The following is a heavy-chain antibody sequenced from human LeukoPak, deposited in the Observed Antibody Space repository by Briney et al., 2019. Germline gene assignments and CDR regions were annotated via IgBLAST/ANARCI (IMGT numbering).Heavy chain of an antibody. D-gene: IGHD3-10*01. J-gene: IGHJ4*02. CDR1: GFTFSSYA. Sequence: PGRSLRLSCAASGFTFSSYAMHWVRQAPGKGLEWVAVISYDGSNKYYADSVKGRFTVSRDNSKNTLYLQMNSLRAEDTAVYYCAKSELTHDSGSGLFDYWGQGTLVTVSS. CDR3: AKSELTHDSGSGLFDY. V-gene: IGHV3-30-3*02. CDR2: ISYDGSNK.